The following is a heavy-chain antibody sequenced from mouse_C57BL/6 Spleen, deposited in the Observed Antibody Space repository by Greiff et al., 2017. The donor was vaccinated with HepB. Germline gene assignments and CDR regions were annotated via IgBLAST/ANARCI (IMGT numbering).Heavy chain of an antibody. CDR3: ARSGSDSSGYCYAMDY. V-gene: IGHV1-72*01. D-gene: IGHD3-2*02. CDR2: IDPNSGGT. CDR1: GYTFTSYW. Sequence: QVQLQQPGAELVKPGASVKLSCKASGYTFTSYWMHWVKQRPGRGLEWIGRIDPNSGGTKYNEKFKSKATLTVDKPSSTAYMQLSSLTSEDSGVYYWARSGSDSSGYCYAMDYWGQGTSVTVSS. J-gene: IGHJ4*01.